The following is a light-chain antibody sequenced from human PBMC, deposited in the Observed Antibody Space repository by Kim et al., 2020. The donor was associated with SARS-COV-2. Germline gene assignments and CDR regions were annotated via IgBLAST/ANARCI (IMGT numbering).Light chain of an antibody. CDR3: SSYAGSNIVL. J-gene: IGLJ2*01. CDR1: SSDVGGYNY. V-gene: IGLV2-8*01. CDR2: EVS. Sequence: QSVLTQPPSASGSPGQSVTISCTGSSSDVGGYNYVSWYQQHPGKAPKLMIYEVSERPSGVPDRFSGSKSGNTASLTVSGLQAEDEADYYCSSYAGSNIVLFGGGTKVTVL.